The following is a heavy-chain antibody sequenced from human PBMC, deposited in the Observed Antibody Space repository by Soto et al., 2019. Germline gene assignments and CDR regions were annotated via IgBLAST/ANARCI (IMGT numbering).Heavy chain of an antibody. CDR2: IYYSGST. CDR1: GGSISSYY. V-gene: IGHV4-59*08. CDR3: ARMVVRGVITHNWFDP. Sequence: ASETLSLTCTVSGGSISSYYWSWIRQPPGKGLEWIGYIYYSGSTNYNPSLKSRVTISVDTSKNQFSLKLSSVTAADTAVYYCARMVVRGVITHNWFDPWGQGTLVTVSS. D-gene: IGHD3-10*01. J-gene: IGHJ5*02.